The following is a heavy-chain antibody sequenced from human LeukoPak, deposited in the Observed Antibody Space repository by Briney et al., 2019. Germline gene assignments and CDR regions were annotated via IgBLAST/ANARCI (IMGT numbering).Heavy chain of an antibody. CDR2: IIPIFGTA. CDR3: AEGRDGYNRY. V-gene: IGHV1-69*13. Sequence: ASVKVSCKASGGTFSSYAISWVRQAPGQGLEWMGGIIPIFGTANYAQKFQGRVTITADESTSTAYMELSSLRPEDTAVYYCAEGRDGYNRYWGQGTLVTVSS. J-gene: IGHJ4*02. CDR1: GGTFSSYA. D-gene: IGHD5-24*01.